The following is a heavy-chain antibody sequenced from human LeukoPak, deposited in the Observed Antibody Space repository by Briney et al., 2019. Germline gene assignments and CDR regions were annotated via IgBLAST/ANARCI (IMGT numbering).Heavy chain of an antibody. Sequence: VSVKVSCKASGYTFTSYGISWVRQAPGQGLEWMGWISAYNGNTNYAQKLQGRVTMTTDTSTSTAYMELRSLRSDDTAVYYCARGGYCSSTSCPNWFDPWGQGTLVTVSS. CDR2: ISAYNGNT. V-gene: IGHV1-18*01. D-gene: IGHD2-2*03. CDR3: ARGGYCSSTSCPNWFDP. J-gene: IGHJ5*02. CDR1: GYTFTSYG.